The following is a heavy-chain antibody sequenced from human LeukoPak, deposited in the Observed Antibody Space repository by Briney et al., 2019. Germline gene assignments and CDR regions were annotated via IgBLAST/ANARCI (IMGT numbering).Heavy chain of an antibody. D-gene: IGHD6-19*01. J-gene: IGHJ4*02. CDR2: IGAYNGNT. Sequence: GASVKVSCKASGYTFTNYGISWVRQAPGQGLEWMGWIGAYNGNTNYAQKLQGRVTVTTDTSTSTAYMELRSLRSDDTAVYYCARAPYSSGRGDFDYWGQGTLVTVSS. CDR1: GYTFTNYG. V-gene: IGHV1-18*01. CDR3: ARAPYSSGRGDFDY.